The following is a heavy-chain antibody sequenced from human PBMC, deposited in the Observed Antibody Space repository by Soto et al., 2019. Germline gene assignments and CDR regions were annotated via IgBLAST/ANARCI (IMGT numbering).Heavy chain of an antibody. CDR3: HGYGY. Sequence: EVQVVESGGGLIQTGGSLRLSCEVSGFSVTANYMSWVRQAPGKGLEWVSVIYSGGSTYYIDSVKGRFSISRDISKNTLYLQMNSLRADDTAVYYCHGYGYWGQGTLVTVSS. CDR2: IYSGGST. J-gene: IGHJ4*02. CDR1: GFSVTANY. V-gene: IGHV3-53*01. D-gene: IGHD5-12*01.